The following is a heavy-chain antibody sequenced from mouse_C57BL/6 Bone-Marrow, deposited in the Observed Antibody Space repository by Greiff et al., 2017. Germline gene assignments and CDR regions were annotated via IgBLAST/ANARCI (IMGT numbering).Heavy chain of an antibody. CDR1: GYTFTGYW. CDR2: ILPGSGST. Sequence: QVQLQQSGAELMKPGASVKLSCKATGYTFTGYWIEWVKQRPGHGLEWIGEILPGSGSTNYNAKFKGKATFTADTSSNTAYMQLSSLTTEDSAIYYCALYYDYPFAYWGQGTLVTVSA. J-gene: IGHJ3*01. D-gene: IGHD2-4*01. V-gene: IGHV1-9*01. CDR3: ALYYDYPFAY.